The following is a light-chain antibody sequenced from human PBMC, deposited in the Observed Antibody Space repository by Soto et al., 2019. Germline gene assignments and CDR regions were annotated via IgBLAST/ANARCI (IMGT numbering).Light chain of an antibody. Sequence: DIQMTQSPSTLSASIGDRVTITCRASQSISSWLAWYQQKPGKAPKVLIYDASSLESGVPSRFSGSGSGTEFTLTINSLQPDDFTSYYCQQYSDYPITFGQGTKLEIK. V-gene: IGKV1-5*01. CDR1: QSISSW. CDR3: QQYSDYPIT. CDR2: DAS. J-gene: IGKJ2*01.